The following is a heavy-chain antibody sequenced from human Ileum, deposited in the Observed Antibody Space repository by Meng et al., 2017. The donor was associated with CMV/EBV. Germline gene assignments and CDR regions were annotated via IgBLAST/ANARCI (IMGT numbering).Heavy chain of an antibody. CDR3: ARVSGGRAPGYYYYGMDV. CDR1: FCSNT. V-gene: IGHV1-69*05. Sequence: FCSNTISLVRRAPGQGLEWMGEIIPSFGTANYAQEFQGRVTITTDESTSTAYMELSSLRSEDTAVYYCARVSGGRAPGYYYYGMDVWGQGTTVTVSS. CDR2: IIPSFGTA. J-gene: IGHJ6*02. D-gene: IGHD2-15*01.